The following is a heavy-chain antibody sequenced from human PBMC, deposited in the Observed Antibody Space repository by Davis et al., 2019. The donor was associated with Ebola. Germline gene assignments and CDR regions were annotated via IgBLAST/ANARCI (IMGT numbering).Heavy chain of an antibody. CDR3: ATLRRTITGMDDGFDI. CDR1: GNSFTNLW. CDR2: IYPGDSET. J-gene: IGHJ3*02. V-gene: IGHV5-51*01. D-gene: IGHD1-20*01. Sequence: GESLKISCKGSGNSFTNLWIGWVRQMPGKGLECMGIIYPGDSETRYSPSFQGQVTISADKSITTAYLQWSSLKASDTAMYYCATLRRTITGMDDGFDIWGQGTMVTVSS.